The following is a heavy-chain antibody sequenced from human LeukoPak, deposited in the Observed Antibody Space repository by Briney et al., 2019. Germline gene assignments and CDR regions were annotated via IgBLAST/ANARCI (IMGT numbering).Heavy chain of an antibody. V-gene: IGHV4-30-4*01. CDR1: GGSISSGDYY. CDR3: ARDQGYSYGTTRGYFDY. Sequence: SQTLSLTCTVSGGSISSGDYYWSRIRQPPGKGLEWIGYIYYSGSTYYNPSLKSRVTISVDTSKNQFSLKLSSVTAADAAVYYCARDQGYSYGTTRGYFDYWGQGTLVTVSS. J-gene: IGHJ4*02. CDR2: IYYSGST. D-gene: IGHD5-18*01.